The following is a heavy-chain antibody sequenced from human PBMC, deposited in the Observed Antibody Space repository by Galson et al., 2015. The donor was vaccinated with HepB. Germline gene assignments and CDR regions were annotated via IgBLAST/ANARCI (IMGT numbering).Heavy chain of an antibody. Sequence: QSGAEMKKPGASVKVSCKASGYTFTSYSISWVRQAPGQGLEWMGWISAYNGNTDYAQKLQGRVIMTTDTSTSTAYMELRSLRSDDTAMYYCVRDGRDDVFVGGGVRPYNWFDPWGQGTLVTVSS. V-gene: IGHV1-18*01. J-gene: IGHJ5*02. CDR3: VRDGRDDVFVGGGVRPYNWFDP. D-gene: IGHD3-9*01. CDR1: GYTFTSYS. CDR2: ISAYNGNT.